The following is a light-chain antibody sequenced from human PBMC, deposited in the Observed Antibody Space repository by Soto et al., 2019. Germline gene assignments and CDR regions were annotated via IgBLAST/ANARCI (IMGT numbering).Light chain of an antibody. CDR3: QSIDSSNHLI. J-gene: IGLJ2*01. V-gene: IGLV6-57*04. CDR1: TGSVASNY. CDR2: EDN. Sequence: NFMLTQPHSVSESPGKTITISCTRSTGSVASNYVHWYQQRPDSAPTTVIYEDNQRPSWVPDRFSGSIDSSSNSASLTISGLKTEDEADYYCQSIDSSNHLIFGGGTKLTVL.